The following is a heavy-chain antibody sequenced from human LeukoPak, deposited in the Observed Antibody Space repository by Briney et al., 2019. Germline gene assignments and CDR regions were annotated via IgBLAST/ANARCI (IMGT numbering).Heavy chain of an antibody. D-gene: IGHD4-17*01. CDR3: ARHFDGDYADY. J-gene: IGHJ4*02. CDR2: INHSGST. V-gene: IGHV4-34*01. Sequence: SETLSLTCAVYGGSFSGYYWSWIRQPPGKGLEWIGEINHSGSTNYNPSLKSRVTISVDTSKNQFSLKLSSVTAADTAVYYCARHFDGDYADYWGQGTLVTVSS. CDR1: GGSFSGYY.